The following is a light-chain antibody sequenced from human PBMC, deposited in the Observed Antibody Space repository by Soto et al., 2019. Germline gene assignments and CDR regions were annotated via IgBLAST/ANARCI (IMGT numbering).Light chain of an antibody. CDR1: QSVSSY. V-gene: IGKV3-11*01. CDR3: QQRSSCPLT. Sequence: ETVLTQSPATLSLSPGERAILSCRASQSVSSYLAWYQQKPGQAPRLLISDASNRATGIPARFSCSGSGTDFTLTISSLEPEDFAVYYCQQRSSCPLTFGGGTKVEIK. J-gene: IGKJ4*01. CDR2: DAS.